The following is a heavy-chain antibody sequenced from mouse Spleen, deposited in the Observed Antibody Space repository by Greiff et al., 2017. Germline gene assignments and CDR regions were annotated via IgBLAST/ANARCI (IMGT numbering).Heavy chain of an antibody. V-gene: IGHV1-50*01. J-gene: IGHJ3*01. Sequence: VKLQQPGAELVKPGASVKLSCKASGYTFTSYWMQWVKQRPGQGLEWIGEIDPSDSYTNYNQKFKGKATLTVDTSSSTAYMQLSSLTSEDSAVYYCAREYGRFAYWGQGTLVTVSA. CDR2: IDPSDSYT. D-gene: IGHD2-10*02. CDR3: AREYGRFAY. CDR1: GYTFTSYW.